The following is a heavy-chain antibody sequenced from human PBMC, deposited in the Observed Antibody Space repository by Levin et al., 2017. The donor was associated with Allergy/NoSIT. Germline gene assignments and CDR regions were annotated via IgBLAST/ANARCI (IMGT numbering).Heavy chain of an antibody. D-gene: IGHD5-12*01. CDR2: ISYDGSNK. CDR3: ARGGRTYSGYGSFY. V-gene: IGHV3-30-3*01. CDR1: GFTFSSYA. Sequence: GESLKISCAASGFTFSSYAMHWVRQAPGKGLEWVAVISYDGSNKYYADSVKGRFTISRDNSKNTLYLQMNSLRAEDTAVYYCARGGRTYSGYGSFYWGQGTLVTVSS. J-gene: IGHJ4*02.